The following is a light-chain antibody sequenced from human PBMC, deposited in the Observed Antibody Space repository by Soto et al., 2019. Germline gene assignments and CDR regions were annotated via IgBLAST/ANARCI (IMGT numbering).Light chain of an antibody. CDR3: QQYARPPYA. CDR2: DAS. V-gene: IGKV3-20*01. CDR1: QRISNSY. Sequence: EIVLTQSPGTLSLSPGERATLSCRASQRISNSYLAWYQQKPGQAPRLLLYDASSRATGIPDRVSGSGSGTDFTLTTSRLEPEDFAVYYCQQYARPPYAFGQGTKVDI. J-gene: IGKJ2*01.